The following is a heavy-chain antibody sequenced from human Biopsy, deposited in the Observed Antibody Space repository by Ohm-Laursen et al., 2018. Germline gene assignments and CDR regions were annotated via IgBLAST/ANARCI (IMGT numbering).Heavy chain of an antibody. V-gene: IGHV1-2*02. J-gene: IGHJ4*02. D-gene: IGHD3-9*01. CDR2: INPKSGGT. CDR1: GYTFTGYY. Sequence: SSVKVSCKASGYTFTGYYLHWVRQAPGQGLEWMGWINPKSGGTHYLEKFRGRVTMTRDTSISTAYMEVSSLRSDDTAVYYCAIDGNDFLTDYLKIDQWGQGTLVTVSS. CDR3: AIDGNDFLTDYLKIDQ.